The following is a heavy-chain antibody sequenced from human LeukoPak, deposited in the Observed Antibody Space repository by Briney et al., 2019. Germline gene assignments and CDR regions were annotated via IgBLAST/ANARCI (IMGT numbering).Heavy chain of an antibody. CDR3: ATGGRERTGYSLDY. V-gene: IGHV4-34*01. D-gene: IGHD5-18*01. Sequence: SETLSLTCAVYGGSFSGYYWSWIRQPPGKGLEWIGEINHSGSTNYNPSLKSRVTISVDTSKNQFSLKLSSVTAADAAVYYCATGGRERTGYSLDYWGQGTLVTVSS. CDR2: INHSGST. J-gene: IGHJ4*02. CDR1: GGSFSGYY.